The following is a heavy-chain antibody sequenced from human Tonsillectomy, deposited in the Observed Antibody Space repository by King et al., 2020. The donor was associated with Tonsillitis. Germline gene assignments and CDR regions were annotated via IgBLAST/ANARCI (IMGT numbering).Heavy chain of an antibody. CDR2: IYYSGST. D-gene: IGHD1-26*01. V-gene: IGHV4-59*08. CDR1: GGSISSYY. Sequence: VQLQESGPGLVKPSETLSLTCTVSGGSISSYYWSWIRQPPGKGLEWIGYIYYSGSTSYNPSLKSRVTISVDTSKNQFSLKLSSVTAADTAVYYCAGMYSGSSEIDYWGQGTLVTVSS. J-gene: IGHJ4*02. CDR3: AGMYSGSSEIDY.